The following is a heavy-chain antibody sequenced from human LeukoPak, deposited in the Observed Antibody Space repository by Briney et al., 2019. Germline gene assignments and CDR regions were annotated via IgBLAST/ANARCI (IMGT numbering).Heavy chain of an antibody. Sequence: PGRSLRLSCAASGFTFSSYAMHWVRQAPGKGLEWVALISYDGTNKYYADSVKGRFTISRDNSKNTLYLQMNSLRAEDTAVYYCARDPYSGGYGDDYYYYMDVWGKGTTVTISS. CDR2: ISYDGTNK. CDR1: GFTFSSYA. V-gene: IGHV3-30*04. J-gene: IGHJ6*03. D-gene: IGHD1-26*01. CDR3: ARDPYSGGYGDDYYYYMDV.